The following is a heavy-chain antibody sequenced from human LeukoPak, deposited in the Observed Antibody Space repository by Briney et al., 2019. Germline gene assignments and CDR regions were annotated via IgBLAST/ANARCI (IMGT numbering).Heavy chain of an antibody. CDR2: INSDGSST. CDR1: GFTFSSYW. CDR3: ARQGGWGVYFDY. D-gene: IGHD3-16*01. Sequence: PGGSLRLSCAASGFTFSSYWMHWVRQAPGKGLVWVSRINSDGSSTNYADSVKGRFTISRDSAKNTLYLQLNSLRADDTAVYYCARQGGWGVYFDYWGQGTLVTVSS. J-gene: IGHJ4*02. V-gene: IGHV3-74*01.